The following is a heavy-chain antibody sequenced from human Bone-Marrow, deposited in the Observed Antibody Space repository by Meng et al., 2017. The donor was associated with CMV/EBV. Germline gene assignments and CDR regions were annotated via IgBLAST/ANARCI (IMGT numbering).Heavy chain of an antibody. CDR3: ASTSSSWYGESFQH. D-gene: IGHD6-13*01. CDR2: IRSCSSYI. Sequence: ASGFTFISYSMNCVRQAHGKGLEWVSSIRSCSSYIYYADSVKGRFTISRDNAKNSLYLQTNSLRAEDTAVYYCASTSSSWYGESFQHWGQGTLVTVSS. J-gene: IGHJ1*01. V-gene: IGHV3-21*01. CDR1: GFTFISYS.